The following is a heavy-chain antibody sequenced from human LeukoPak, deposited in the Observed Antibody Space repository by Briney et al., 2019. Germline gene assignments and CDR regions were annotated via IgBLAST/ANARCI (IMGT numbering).Heavy chain of an antibody. CDR3: ARDQGITGTTGWFDP. CDR2: INHSGST. D-gene: IGHD1-7*01. CDR1: GGSFSGYY. J-gene: IGHJ5*02. Sequence: SETLSLTCAVYGGSFSGYYWSWIRQPPGKGLEWIGEINHSGSTNYNPSPKSRVTISVDTSKNQFSLKLSSVTAADTAVYYCARDQGITGTTGWFDPWGQGTLVTVSS. V-gene: IGHV4-34*01.